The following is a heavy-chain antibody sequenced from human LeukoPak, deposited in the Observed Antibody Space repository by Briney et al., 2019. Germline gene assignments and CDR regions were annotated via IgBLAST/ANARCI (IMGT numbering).Heavy chain of an antibody. D-gene: IGHD1-7*01. J-gene: IGHJ5*02. Sequence: GVIIPIFGTANYAQKFQGRVTITTDESTSTAYMELSSLRSEDTAVYYCARDNYAGANWFDPWGQGTLVTVSS. CDR3: ARDNYAGANWFDP. CDR2: IIPIFGTA. V-gene: IGHV1-69*05.